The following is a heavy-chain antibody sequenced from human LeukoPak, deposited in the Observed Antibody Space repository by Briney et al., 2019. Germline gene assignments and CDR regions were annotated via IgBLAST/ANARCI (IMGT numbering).Heavy chain of an antibody. CDR2: ISSSGNYI. Sequence: GGSLRLSCAASGFTFNNYDMNWVRQAAGKGLEWVSSISSSGNYIFYADSVKGRFTISRDNAKHSLYLQINSLRAEDTAVYFCARDPGRSWPTSGLYYFDYWGQGTRVTVSS. J-gene: IGHJ4*02. CDR3: ARDPGRSWPTSGLYYFDY. V-gene: IGHV3-21*06. CDR1: GFTFNNYD. D-gene: IGHD6-13*01.